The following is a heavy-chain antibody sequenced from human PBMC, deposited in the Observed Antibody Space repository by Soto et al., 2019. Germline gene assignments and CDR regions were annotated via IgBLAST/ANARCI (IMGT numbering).Heavy chain of an antibody. CDR3: ARGGYNDSSGDRNYYFYGMNV. CDR1: GYTFASYG. CDR2: ISPYDGYT. J-gene: IGHJ6*02. Sequence: QVQLVQSGAEVKKPGASVKVSCKASGYTFASYGINWVRQAPGQGLEWLGWISPYDGYTHYAQILQGRVSMTTATSTKKDYMELRNLRSDDTAMDYSARGGYNDSSGDRNYYFYGMNVWGQGTTVTVSS. D-gene: IGHD3-22*01. V-gene: IGHV1-18*01.